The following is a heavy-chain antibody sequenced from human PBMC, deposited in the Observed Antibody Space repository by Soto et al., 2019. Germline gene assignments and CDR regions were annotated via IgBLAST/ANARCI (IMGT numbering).Heavy chain of an antibody. J-gene: IGHJ6*02. CDR1: GFTFTSSA. CDR2: IVVGSGNT. Sequence: SVKVSCKASGFTFTSSAVQWVRQARGQRLEWIGWIVVGSGNTNYAQKFQERVTITRDMSTSTAYMELSSLRSEDTAVYYCAADRSEYSSSYHYYYGMDVWGQGTTVTVSS. D-gene: IGHD6-6*01. V-gene: IGHV1-58*01. CDR3: AADRSEYSSSYHYYYGMDV.